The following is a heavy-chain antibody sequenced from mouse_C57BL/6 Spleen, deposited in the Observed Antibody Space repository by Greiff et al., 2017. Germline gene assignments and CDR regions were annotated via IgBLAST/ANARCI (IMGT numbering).Heavy chain of an antibody. J-gene: IGHJ2*01. CDR1: GYAFSSYW. CDR3: TRQEGYFDQ. Sequence: QVQLQESGAELVKPGASVKISCKASGYAFSSYWMHWVKQRPGKGLGWIGQIYPGDGDTNYNGKFKGKATLTADKSSSTAYMQLSSLTSEDAAVYFCTRQEGYFDQGGQGTTPTVSS. V-gene: IGHV1-80*01. CDR2: IYPGDGDT.